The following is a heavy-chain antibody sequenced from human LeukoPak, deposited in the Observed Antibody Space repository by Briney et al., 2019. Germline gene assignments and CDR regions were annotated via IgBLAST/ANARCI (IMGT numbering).Heavy chain of an antibody. CDR2: ISAYNGNT. V-gene: IGHV1-18*01. CDR3: ARAPLSPAWFDP. CDR1: GYTFTRYG. J-gene: IGHJ5*02. Sequence: GVSVKVSCKACGYTFTRYGIRWVDPAAGQGVEWMGWISAYNGNTNYAQKLQGRVTMTTDTSTSTAYMELRSLRSDDTAVYYCARAPLSPAWFDPWGQGTLVTVSS.